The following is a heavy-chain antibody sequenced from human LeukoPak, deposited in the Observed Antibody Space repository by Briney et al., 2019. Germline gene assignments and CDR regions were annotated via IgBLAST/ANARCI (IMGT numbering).Heavy chain of an antibody. J-gene: IGHJ4*02. CDR1: GGSISSGDYY. Sequence: SETLSLTCTVSGGSISSGDYYWSWIRQPPGTGLEWIGYIYYSGSTYYNPSLKSRVTVSVDTSKNQFSLKLSSVTAADTAVYYCARRDYGSGSYYLDYWGQGTLVTVSS. CDR3: ARRDYGSGSYYLDY. V-gene: IGHV4-30-4*01. CDR2: IYYSGST. D-gene: IGHD3-10*01.